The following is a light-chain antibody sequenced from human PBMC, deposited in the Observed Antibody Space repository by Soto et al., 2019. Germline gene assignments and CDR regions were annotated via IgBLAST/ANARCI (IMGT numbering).Light chain of an antibody. Sequence: EIVMTQSPATLSVSPGERATLSCRASQSVSSGLSWYQQKPGQAPRLLIYGASTRATGIPARFSGSGSGTEFTLTISSLQSEDYAVYYCQQRTDRPPWTFGQGTKVESK. J-gene: IGKJ1*01. CDR1: QSVSSG. CDR2: GAS. V-gene: IGKV3-15*01. CDR3: QQRTDRPPWT.